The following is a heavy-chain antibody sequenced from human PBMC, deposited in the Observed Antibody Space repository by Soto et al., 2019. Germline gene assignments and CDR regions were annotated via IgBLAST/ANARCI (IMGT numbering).Heavy chain of an antibody. CDR1: GFSFSTYG. CDR3: ARDQQWATWD. CDR2: IWNDGSNK. D-gene: IGHD1-26*01. Sequence: QVQLVESGGGVVQPGGSLRLSCAASGFSFSTYGMHWVRQAPGKGLEWVAVIWNDGSNKYYIDSVKGRFTVSRDNSKNTLYLQMNSLRAEDTAMYFCARDQQWATWDWGQGTLVTVSS. J-gene: IGHJ4*02. V-gene: IGHV3-33*01.